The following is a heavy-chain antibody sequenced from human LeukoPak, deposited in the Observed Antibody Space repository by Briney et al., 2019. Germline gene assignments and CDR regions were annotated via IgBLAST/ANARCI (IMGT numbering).Heavy chain of an antibody. CDR2: ISYDGSNK. D-gene: IGHD4-17*01. J-gene: IGHJ5*02. CDR1: GFTFSSFT. CDR3: AKAESFGDGFHWFDP. V-gene: IGHV3-30*18. Sequence: GGSLRLSCVLSGFTFSSFTMSWVRQAPGKGLEWVAVISYDGSNKFYGDSVKGRFTISRDNSKNTLFLQMNSLRAEDTAVYYCAKAESFGDGFHWFDPWGQGTLVTVSS.